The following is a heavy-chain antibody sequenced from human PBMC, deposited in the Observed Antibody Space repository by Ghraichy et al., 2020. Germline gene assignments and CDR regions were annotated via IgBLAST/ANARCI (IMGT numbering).Heavy chain of an antibody. CDR1: GFTFSSYS. CDR3: ARELGQNEDY. J-gene: IGHJ4*02. Sequence: GESLNISCAASGFTFSSYSMNWVRQAPGKGLEWVSSISSSSSYIYYADSVKGRFTISRDNAKNSLYLQMNSLRAEDTAVYYCARELGQNEDYWGQGTLVTVSS. V-gene: IGHV3-21*01. D-gene: IGHD1-1*01. CDR2: ISSSSSYI.